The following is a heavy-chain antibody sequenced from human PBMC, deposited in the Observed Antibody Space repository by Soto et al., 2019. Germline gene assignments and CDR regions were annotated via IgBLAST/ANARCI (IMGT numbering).Heavy chain of an antibody. J-gene: IGHJ4*02. CDR2: MNSDGSTK. CDR1: GFTFGNSW. Sequence: PGGSLRLSCAASGFTFGNSWMHWVRQAPGKGLEWVSLMNSDGSTKDYADSVKGRFTFSRDNAKYTLYLQMNSLRAEYTAVYYCATAEVAYLGPGTLVTVSS. CDR3: ATAEVAY. V-gene: IGHV3-74*01.